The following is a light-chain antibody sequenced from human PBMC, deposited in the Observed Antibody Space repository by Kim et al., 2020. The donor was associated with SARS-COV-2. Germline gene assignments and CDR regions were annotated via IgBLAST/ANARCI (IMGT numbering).Light chain of an antibody. CDR1: QSVSSSY. J-gene: IGKJ4*01. V-gene: IGKV3D-7*01. CDR3: QQDYNLPPLT. CDR2: GAS. Sequence: PGERVTLSCRASQSVSSSYLTWYQQKXGQAPRLLIYGASTRATGIPARFSGSGSGTDFTLTISSLQPEDFAFYYCQQDYNLPPLTFGGGTKV.